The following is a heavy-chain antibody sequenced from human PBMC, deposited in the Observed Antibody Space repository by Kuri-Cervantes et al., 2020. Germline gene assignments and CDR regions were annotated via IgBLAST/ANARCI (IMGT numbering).Heavy chain of an antibody. Sequence: ASVKVSCKASGYTFTGYYMHWVRQAPGRGLEWMGWINPNSGGTNYAQKFQGWVTMTRDTSISTAYMELSRLRSDDTAVYYCARRYLDGGADYWGQGTLVTVSS. V-gene: IGHV1-2*04. CDR2: INPNSGGT. J-gene: IGHJ4*02. CDR1: GYTFTGYY. CDR3: ARRYLDGGADY. D-gene: IGHD3/OR15-3a*01.